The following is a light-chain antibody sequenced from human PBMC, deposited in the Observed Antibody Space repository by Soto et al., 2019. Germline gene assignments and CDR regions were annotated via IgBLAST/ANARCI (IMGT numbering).Light chain of an antibody. CDR3: CSYAGITAFEV. V-gene: IGLV2-23*02. Sequence: QSVLTQAASVSGSPGQSITFSCTGTSSDVGSYDLVSWYQHHPGKAPRLMIYENTQRPSGVSNRFSGSKSGNTASLTISGLRAEDEADYYCCSYAGITAFEVFGTGTKLTVL. CDR2: ENT. J-gene: IGLJ1*01. CDR1: SSDVGSYDL.